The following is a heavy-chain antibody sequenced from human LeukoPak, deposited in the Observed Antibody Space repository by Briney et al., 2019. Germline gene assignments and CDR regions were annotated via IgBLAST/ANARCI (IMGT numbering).Heavy chain of an antibody. V-gene: IGHV3-53*01. D-gene: IGHD4-11*01. Sequence: GGSLRLSCAASGFTFSSNYMSWVRQAPGRGLEWVSVVYSAGTTYYVDSVKGRFTISRDNSKNTLYLQMNSLRAEDTAVYYCTRGIYRPSLTYYFDYWGQGTLVTVSS. CDR3: TRGIYRPSLTYYFDY. J-gene: IGHJ4*02. CDR1: GFTFSSNY. CDR2: VYSAGTT.